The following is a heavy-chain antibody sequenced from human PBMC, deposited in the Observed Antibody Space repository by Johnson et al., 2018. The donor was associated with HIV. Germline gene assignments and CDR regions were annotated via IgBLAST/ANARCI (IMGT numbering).Heavy chain of an antibody. J-gene: IGHJ3*02. V-gene: IGHV3-15*01. CDR1: GFTFDDYG. Sequence: VQLVESGGGVVRPGGSLRLSCAASGFTFDDYGMSWVRQAPGKGLEWVGRIKSKTDGGTTDYAAPVQGRFTISRDDSKNTLYLEMNSLKTEDTAVYYCTTVLAGTNSFGIWGQGTMVTVSS. D-gene: IGHD6-19*01. CDR2: IKSKTDGGTT. CDR3: TTVLAGTNSFGI.